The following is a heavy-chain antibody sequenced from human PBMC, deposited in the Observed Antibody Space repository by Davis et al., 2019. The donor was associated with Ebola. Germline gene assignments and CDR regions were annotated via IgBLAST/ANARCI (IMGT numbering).Heavy chain of an antibody. CDR1: GFTFSSYA. D-gene: IGHD6-6*01. V-gene: IGHV3-30-3*01. CDR3: ARKQLGDYYYGMDV. Sequence: PGGSLRLSCAASGFTFSSYAMHWVRQAPGKGLEWVAVISYDGSNKYYADSVKGRFTISRDNSKNTLYLQMNSLRAEDTAVYYCARKQLGDYYYGMDVWGKGTTVTVSS. J-gene: IGHJ6*04. CDR2: ISYDGSNK.